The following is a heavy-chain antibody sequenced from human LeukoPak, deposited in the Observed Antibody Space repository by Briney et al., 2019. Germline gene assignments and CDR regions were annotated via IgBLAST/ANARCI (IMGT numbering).Heavy chain of an antibody. CDR2: INPNSGGT. CDR1: GYTFTGYY. Sequence: ASVKVSCKASGYTFTGYYMHWVRQAPGQGLEWMRWINPNSGGTNYAQKFQGRVTMTRDTSISTAYMELSRLRSYDTAVYYWARGVAAAGTEGYNWFDPWGQGTLVTVSS. D-gene: IGHD6-13*01. V-gene: IGHV1-2*02. J-gene: IGHJ5*02. CDR3: ARGVAAAGTEGYNWFDP.